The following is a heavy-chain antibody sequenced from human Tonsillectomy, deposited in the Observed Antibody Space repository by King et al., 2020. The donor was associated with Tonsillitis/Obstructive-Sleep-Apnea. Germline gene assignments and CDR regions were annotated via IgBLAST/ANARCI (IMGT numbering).Heavy chain of an antibody. Sequence: VQLVESGGGLVQPGRSLRLSCAASGFTFDDYAMHWVRQAPGKGLEWVSGISWNSGSIGYADSVKGRFTISRDNAKNSLYLHMNSLRAEDTALYYCAKDGTYYDFWSGYSYMDVWGKGTTVTVSS. CDR1: GFTFDDYA. CDR2: ISWNSGSI. V-gene: IGHV3-9*01. J-gene: IGHJ6*03. D-gene: IGHD3-3*01. CDR3: AKDGTYYDFWSGYSYMDV.